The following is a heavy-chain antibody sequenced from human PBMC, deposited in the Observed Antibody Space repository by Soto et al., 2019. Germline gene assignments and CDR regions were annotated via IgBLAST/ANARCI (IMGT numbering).Heavy chain of an antibody. CDR2: IDPSDSYT. J-gene: IGHJ6*04. CDR3: ARHGGSGWSYYYYYGMDV. V-gene: IGHV5-10-1*01. Sequence: GESLKISCKGSGYSFTSYWISWVRQMPGKGLEWMGRIDPSDSYTNYSPSFQGHVTISADKSISTAYLQWSSLKASDTAMYYCARHGGSGWSYYYYYGMDVWGKGTKVTVS. CDR1: GYSFTSYW. D-gene: IGHD6-19*01.